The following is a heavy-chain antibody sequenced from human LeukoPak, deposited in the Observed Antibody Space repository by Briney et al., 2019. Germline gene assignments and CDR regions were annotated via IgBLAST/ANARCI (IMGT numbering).Heavy chain of an antibody. CDR1: GGSISSYY. J-gene: IGHJ4*02. D-gene: IGHD2-2*01. Sequence: PETLSLTCTVSGGSISSYYWSWIRQPPGKGLEWIGYIYYSGSTNYNPSLKSRVTISVDTSKNQFSLKLSSVTAADTAVYYCARGDCSSTSCYAGFDYWGQGTLVTVSS. CDR3: ARGDCSSTSCYAGFDY. CDR2: IYYSGST. V-gene: IGHV4-59*01.